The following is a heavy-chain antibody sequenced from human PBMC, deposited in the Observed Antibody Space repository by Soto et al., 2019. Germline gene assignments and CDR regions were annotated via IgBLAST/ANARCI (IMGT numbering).Heavy chain of an antibody. CDR2: INPNSGGT. V-gene: IGHV1-2*02. CDR1: GYTFTGYY. D-gene: IGHD5-18*01. Sequence: ASVKISCKASGYTFTGYYMHWVRQAPGQGLEWMGWINPNSGGTNYAQKFQGRVTMTRDTSISTAYMELSRLRSDDTAVYYCARSRGYSYGRLFDYWGQGTLGTVSS. J-gene: IGHJ4*02. CDR3: ARSRGYSYGRLFDY.